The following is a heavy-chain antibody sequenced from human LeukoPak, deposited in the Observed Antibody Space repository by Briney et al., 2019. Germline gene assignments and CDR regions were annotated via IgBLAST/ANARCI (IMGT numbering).Heavy chain of an antibody. CDR1: GYTFTGYY. J-gene: IGHJ5*02. CDR2: INPKSGGT. CDR3: AYSGSYMGWFDP. D-gene: IGHD1-26*01. Sequence: ASVKVSCKASGYTFTGYYIHWVRQAPGQGLEWMGWINPKSGGTNYAQKFQDRVTMARDTAISTAYMDLSRLRSDDTAVYYCAYSGSYMGWFDPWGQGTRVTVSS. V-gene: IGHV1-2*02.